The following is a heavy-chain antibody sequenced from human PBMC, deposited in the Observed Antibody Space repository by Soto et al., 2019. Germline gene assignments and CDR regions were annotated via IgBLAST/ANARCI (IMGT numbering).Heavy chain of an antibody. V-gene: IGHV1-69*12. Sequence: QVQLVQSGAEVKKPGSSVKVSCKASGGTFTNYAISWVRQAPGQGLEWMGGITPIFGTANYAQKFQGRVTITADEAMSTAYMELNRLSSEDTAVYYCAQTLGLAVAGPGRFYLWGRGTLVTVSS. J-gene: IGHJ2*01. CDR2: ITPIFGTA. CDR3: AQTLGLAVAGPGRFYL. D-gene: IGHD6-19*01. CDR1: GGTFTNYA.